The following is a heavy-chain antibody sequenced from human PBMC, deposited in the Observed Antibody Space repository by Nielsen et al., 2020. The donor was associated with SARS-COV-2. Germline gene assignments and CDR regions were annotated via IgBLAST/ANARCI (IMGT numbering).Heavy chain of an antibody. Sequence: GESLKISCAPSGFTVSSYYMNWVRQAPGKGLMWVSRINTDGSRTAYADSVKGRFTISRDNARDPVYLQLNSLSADDTAVYYCVRVRDDGHYYDSGPFDYWGQGALVTVSS. CDR1: GFTVSSYY. CDR2: INTDGSRT. J-gene: IGHJ4*02. CDR3: VRVRDDGHYYDSGPFDY. V-gene: IGHV3-74*01. D-gene: IGHD3-10*01.